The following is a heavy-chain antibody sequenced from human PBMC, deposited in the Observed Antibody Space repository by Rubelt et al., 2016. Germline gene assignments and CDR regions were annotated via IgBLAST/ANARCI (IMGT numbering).Heavy chain of an antibody. J-gene: IGHJ4*02. CDR3: ARERYGDYAAPYYFDY. CDR2: INHSGST. CDR1: GGSISSSSYY. D-gene: IGHD4-17*01. Sequence: QVQLQESGPGLVKPSETLSLTCTVSGGSISSSSYYWGWIRQPPGKGLEWIGEINHSGSTNYNPSLKSRVTISVDTSKNQFPLRLRSVTAADTAVYYCARERYGDYAAPYYFDYWGQGILVTVSS. V-gene: IGHV4-39*07.